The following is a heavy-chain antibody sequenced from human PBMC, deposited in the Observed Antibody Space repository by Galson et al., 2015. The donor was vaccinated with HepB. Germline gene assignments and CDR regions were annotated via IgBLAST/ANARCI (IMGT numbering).Heavy chain of an antibody. V-gene: IGHV4-59*08. CDR1: GGSISSYY. J-gene: IGHJ2*01. CDR2: IYYSGST. D-gene: IGHD3-22*01. Sequence: ETLSLTCTVSGGSISSYYWSWIRQPPGKGLEWIGYIYYSGSTNYNPSLKSRVTISVDTSKNQFSLKLSSVTAADTAVYYCARHPLSGYYRPHWYFDLWGRGTLVTVSS. CDR3: ARHPLSGYYRPHWYFDL.